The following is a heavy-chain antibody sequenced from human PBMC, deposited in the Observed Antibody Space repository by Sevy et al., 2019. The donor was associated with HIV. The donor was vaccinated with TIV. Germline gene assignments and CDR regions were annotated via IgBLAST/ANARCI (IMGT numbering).Heavy chain of an antibody. CDR1: GFTFSSYG. Sequence: GGSLRLSCAASGFTFSSYGMHWVRQAPGKGLEWVAVISYDGSNKYYADSVKGRFTISRDNSKNTLYLQMNSLRAEDTAVYYCAKNEGRCSGGSCYFFNWFDPWGQGTLVTVSS. V-gene: IGHV3-30*18. CDR3: AKNEGRCSGGSCYFFNWFDP. J-gene: IGHJ5*02. CDR2: ISYDGSNK. D-gene: IGHD2-15*01.